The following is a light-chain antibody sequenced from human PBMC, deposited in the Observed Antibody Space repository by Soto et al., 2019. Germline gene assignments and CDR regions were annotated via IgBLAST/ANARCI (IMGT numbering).Light chain of an antibody. V-gene: IGKV1-8*01. CDR2: AAS. J-gene: IGKJ1*01. Sequence: AIRMTQSPSSFSASTGDRVTITCRASQGISSYLAWYQQKPGKAPKLLIYAASTLQSGVPSRFSGSGSGTEFSLTISSLQPDDFATFYCQQYSSFSRTFGQGTKVDIK. CDR3: QQYSSFSRT. CDR1: QGISSY.